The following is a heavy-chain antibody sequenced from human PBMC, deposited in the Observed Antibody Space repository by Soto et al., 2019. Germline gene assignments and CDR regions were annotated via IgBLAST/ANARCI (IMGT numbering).Heavy chain of an antibody. CDR1: VFAFNIYA. J-gene: IGHJ4*02. D-gene: IGHD3-3*01. CDR3: ARSSGVPTPDFDY. CDR2: ISHDGTNR. Sequence: GGSLRLSCSASVFAFNIYAIHWFRQAPGKGLEWVAVISHDGTNRYYTDSVRGRFTISRDNSKNTVYLEMDSLRADDTAVYYCARSSGVPTPDFDYWGQGTLVTVSS. V-gene: IGHV3-30-3*01.